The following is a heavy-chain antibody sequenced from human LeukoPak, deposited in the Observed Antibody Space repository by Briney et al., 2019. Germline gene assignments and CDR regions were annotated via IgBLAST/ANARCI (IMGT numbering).Heavy chain of an antibody. J-gene: IGHJ4*02. Sequence: PSETLSLTCTVSNASISPLYWGWIRQPPGKGLEFIGYIFYCGTTNFNPSLKSRVTLSVDTSKNQFSLRLNSVTAADTAVYYCARGGSAAKYYFDSWGQGTLVTVSS. CDR3: ARGGSAAKYYFDS. CDR1: NASISPLY. V-gene: IGHV4-59*11. D-gene: IGHD6-13*01. CDR2: IFYCGTT.